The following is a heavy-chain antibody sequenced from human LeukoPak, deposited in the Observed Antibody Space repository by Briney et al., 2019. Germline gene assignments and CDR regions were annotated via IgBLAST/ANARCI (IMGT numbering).Heavy chain of an antibody. V-gene: IGHV3-23*01. CDR3: AKTNRGGIGQCLDY. CDR1: GFTCSTYA. Sequence: GGSLRLSCAASGFTCSTYAMSWVRQTPGKEPEWVSEISGSGGSTYYADSVKGRFTISRDNSKNILYLQLNSLSPEDTAVYYCAKTNRGGIGQCLDYWGQGTLVTVSS. CDR2: ISGSGGST. D-gene: IGHD3-10*01. J-gene: IGHJ4*02.